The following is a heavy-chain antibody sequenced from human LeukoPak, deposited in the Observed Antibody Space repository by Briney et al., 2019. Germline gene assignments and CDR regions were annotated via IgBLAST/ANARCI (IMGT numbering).Heavy chain of an antibody. D-gene: IGHD2-2*01. CDR3: ARRDIVVVPAAMSEGAFDI. V-gene: IGHV3-7*05. CDR1: GFTFSSYW. Sequence: GGSLRLSCAASGFTFSSYWMSWVRQAPGKGLEWVANIKQDGSEKYYVDSVKGRFTISRDNAKNSLYLQMNSLRAEDTAVYYCARRDIVVVPAAMSEGAFDIWGQGTMVTVSS. CDR2: IKQDGSEK. J-gene: IGHJ3*02.